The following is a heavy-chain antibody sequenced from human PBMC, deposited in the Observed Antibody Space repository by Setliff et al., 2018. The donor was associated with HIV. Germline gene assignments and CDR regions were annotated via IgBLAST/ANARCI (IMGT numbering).Heavy chain of an antibody. J-gene: IGHJ6*02. CDR3: ARDYCGGDCYFPYYYYGMDV. CDR2: INHSGST. D-gene: IGHD2-21*02. CDR1: GGSFSGYY. Sequence: SETPSLTCAVYGGSFSGYYWSWIRQSPGKGLDWIGEINHSGSTNYSPSLKSRVTISVDTSKNQFSLKLGSVTAADTAVYYRARDYCGGDCYFPYYYYGMDVWGQGTTVTVSS. V-gene: IGHV4-34*01.